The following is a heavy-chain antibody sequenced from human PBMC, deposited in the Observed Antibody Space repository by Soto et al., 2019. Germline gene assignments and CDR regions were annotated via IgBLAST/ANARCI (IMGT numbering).Heavy chain of an antibody. V-gene: IGHV1-2*04. CDR2: INPNSGGT. J-gene: IGHJ3*02. CDR1: GYTFTGYY. CDR3: ARPRFSGSYYRSGAFDI. Sequence: ASVKVSCKASGYTFTGYYMHWVRQAPGQGLEWMGWINPNSGGTNYAQKFQGWVTMTRDTSISTAYMELSRLRSDDTAVYYCARPRFSGSYYRSGAFDIWGQGTMVTVSS. D-gene: IGHD1-26*01.